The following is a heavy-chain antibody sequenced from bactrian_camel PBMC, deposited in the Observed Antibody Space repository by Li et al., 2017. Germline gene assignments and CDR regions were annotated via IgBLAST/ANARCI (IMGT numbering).Heavy chain of an antibody. V-gene: IGHV3S67*01. J-gene: IGHJ4*01. Sequence: VESGGGLVQPGGSLRRSCAASGFSFSSYTMTWVRRAPGKERELVSNIISAGSTYYADSVQGRFTISRDNARNTLFLQLNDLTTDDTAMYYCAKGENSDALGYPQYWGQGTQVTVS. CDR1: GFSFSSYT. CDR3: AKGENSDALGYPQY. CDR2: IISAGST. D-gene: IGHD5*01.